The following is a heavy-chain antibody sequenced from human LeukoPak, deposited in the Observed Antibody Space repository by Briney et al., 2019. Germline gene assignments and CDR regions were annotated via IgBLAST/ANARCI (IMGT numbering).Heavy chain of an antibody. J-gene: IGHJ4*02. CDR3: AREDVEMATIFFDY. CDR2: INPNSGGT. CDR1: GYTFTGYY. D-gene: IGHD5-24*01. Sequence: ASVKVSCKAFGYTFTGYYMHWVRQAPGQGLEWMGWINPNSGGTNYAQKFQGRVTMTRDTSISTAYMELSRLRSDDTAVYYCAREDVEMATIFFDYWGQGTLVTVSS. V-gene: IGHV1-2*02.